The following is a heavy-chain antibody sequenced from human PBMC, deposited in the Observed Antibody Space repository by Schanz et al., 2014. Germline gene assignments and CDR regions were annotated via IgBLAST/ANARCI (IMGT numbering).Heavy chain of an antibody. V-gene: IGHV4-39*01. Sequence: QLQLQESGPGLVKPSETLSLICSVSGGSINSNSYYWGWIRQPPGKGLEWIGNVFYTGTTYTNPSPRGRLPWPVKPSNNQFPLKRPSVTAADTAVYFCARHGPLAGIPLDYWGRGTLVTVSS. CDR3: ARHGPLAGIPLDY. CDR1: GGSINSNSYY. CDR2: VFYTGTT. D-gene: IGHD6-19*01. J-gene: IGHJ4*02.